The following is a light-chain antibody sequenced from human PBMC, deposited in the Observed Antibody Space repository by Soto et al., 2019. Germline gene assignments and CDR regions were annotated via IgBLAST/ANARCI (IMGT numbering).Light chain of an antibody. CDR3: QQDNIYPYT. Sequence: DIQMTQSPSSLSASVGDRVTITCRASQSISGWLAWYQQKPGKAPKLLIYEASTLESGVPSRFSGSGSGTEFTLTVNSLQPDDCATYYCQQDNIYPYTFGQGTKLEIK. CDR2: EAS. CDR1: QSISGW. J-gene: IGKJ2*01. V-gene: IGKV1-5*03.